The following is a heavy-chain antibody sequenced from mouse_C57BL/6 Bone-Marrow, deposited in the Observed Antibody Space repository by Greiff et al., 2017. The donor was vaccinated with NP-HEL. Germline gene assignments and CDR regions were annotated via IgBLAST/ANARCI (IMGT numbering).Heavy chain of an antibody. J-gene: IGHJ1*03. Sequence: QVHVKQSGPELVKPGASVKISCKASGYAFSSSWMNWVKQRPGKGLEWIGRIYPGDGDTNYNGKFKGKATLTADKSSSTAYMQLSSLTSEDSAVYFCARGGLSFWYFDVWGTGTTVTVSS. D-gene: IGHD2-2*01. V-gene: IGHV1-82*01. CDR3: ARGGLSFWYFDV. CDR2: IYPGDGDT. CDR1: GYAFSSSW.